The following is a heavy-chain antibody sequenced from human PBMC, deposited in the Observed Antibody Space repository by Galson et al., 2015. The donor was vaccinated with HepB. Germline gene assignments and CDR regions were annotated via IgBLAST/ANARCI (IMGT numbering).Heavy chain of an antibody. J-gene: IGHJ4*02. V-gene: IGHV4-31*03. Sequence: TLSLTCTVSGGSISSGGYYWSWIRQHPGKGLEWIGYIYYSGSTYYNPSLKSRVTISVDTSKNQFSLKLSSVTAADTAVYYCAVSSSWYRDIDYWGQGTLVTVSP. CDR3: AVSSSWYRDIDY. D-gene: IGHD6-13*01. CDR1: GGSISSGGYY. CDR2: IYYSGST.